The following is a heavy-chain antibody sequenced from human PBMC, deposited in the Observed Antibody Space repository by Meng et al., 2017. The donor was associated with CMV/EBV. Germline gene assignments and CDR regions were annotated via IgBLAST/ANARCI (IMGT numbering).Heavy chain of an antibody. CDR2: IIPIFSTA. V-gene: IGHV1-69*05. CDR3: AIAARTHWDYFDY. CDR1: GRTFSRYA. Sequence: SGRTFSRYAIRWVRQAPGQGLEWMGGIIPIFSTANYAQKFQGRVTITTDESTSTAYMELSSMRSEDTAVYCCAIAARTHWDYFDYWGQGTLVTVSS. D-gene: IGHD6-6*01. J-gene: IGHJ4*02.